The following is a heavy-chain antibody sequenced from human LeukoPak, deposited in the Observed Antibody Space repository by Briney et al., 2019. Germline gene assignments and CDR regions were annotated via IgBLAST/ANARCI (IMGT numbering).Heavy chain of an antibody. CDR3: AREWYGDRRIDY. V-gene: IGHV3-53*04. CDR2: IYSGGST. D-gene: IGHD4-17*01. J-gene: IGHJ4*02. Sequence: PGGSLRLSCAASGFTFSSYAMSWVRQAPGKGLEWVSVIYSGGSTYYADSVKGRFTISRHNSKNTLYLQMNSLRAEDTAVYYCAREWYGDRRIDYWGQGTLVTVSS. CDR1: GFTFSSYA.